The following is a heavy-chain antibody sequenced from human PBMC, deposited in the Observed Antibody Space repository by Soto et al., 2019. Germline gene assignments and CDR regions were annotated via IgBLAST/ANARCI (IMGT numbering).Heavy chain of an antibody. V-gene: IGHV3-21*01. D-gene: IGHD3-10*01. Sequence: EVQLVESGGGLVKPGGSLRLSCAASGFIFSTYRMNSVRQAPGKGLEWVSSIETGTIHISYADSVKGQFTISRDDAEKSVYLQMNSRRAEDTAVYYCARQGVENYQYGMDVWGQGTTVTVSS. J-gene: IGHJ6*02. CDR3: ARQGVENYQYGMDV. CDR1: GFIFSTYR. CDR2: IETGTIHI.